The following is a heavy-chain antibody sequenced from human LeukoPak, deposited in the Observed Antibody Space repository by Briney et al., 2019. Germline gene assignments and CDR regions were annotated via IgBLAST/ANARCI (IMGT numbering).Heavy chain of an antibody. J-gene: IGHJ4*02. D-gene: IGHD5-12*01. V-gene: IGHV4-59*01. CDR1: GGSIRSYY. CDR3: ARSWGYSGYDPHFDY. CDR2: IYYSGST. Sequence: PSETLSLTCTVSGGSIRSYYWSWIRQPPGKGLEWIGYIYYSGSTNHNPSLKSRVTISVDTSKNQFSLKLSSVTAADTAVYYCARSWGYSGYDPHFDYWGQGTLVTVSS.